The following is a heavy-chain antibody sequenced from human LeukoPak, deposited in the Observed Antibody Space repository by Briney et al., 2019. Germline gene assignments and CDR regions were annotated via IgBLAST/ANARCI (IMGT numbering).Heavy chain of an antibody. CDR3: ARGRFTILGVVTPRDWFDP. Sequence: SETLSLTCAVYGGSFSGYYWSWIRQPPGKGLEWIGEINHSGSTNYNPSLKSRVTISVDTSKNQFSLKLSSVTAADTAVYYCARGRFTILGVVTPRDWFDPWGQGTLVTVSS. CDR2: INHSGST. CDR1: GGSFSGYY. V-gene: IGHV4-34*01. D-gene: IGHD3-3*01. J-gene: IGHJ5*02.